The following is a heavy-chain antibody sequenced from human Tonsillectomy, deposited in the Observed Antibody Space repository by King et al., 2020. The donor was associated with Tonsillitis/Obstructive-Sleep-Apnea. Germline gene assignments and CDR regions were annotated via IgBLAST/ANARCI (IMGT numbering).Heavy chain of an antibody. D-gene: IGHD1-26*01. CDR1: GFTFTSYS. CDR2: ISGSSSTT. CDR3: VRGEGSGDWLMDY. J-gene: IGHJ4*02. Sequence: VQLVESGGGLVQPGGSLRLSCAASGFTFTSYSMNWVRQAPGKGPEWISYISGSSSTTNYADSVEGRFTISRDNAKNSLYLQMNSLGDEDTAVYYCVRGEGSGDWLMDYWGQGTLVTISS. V-gene: IGHV3-48*02.